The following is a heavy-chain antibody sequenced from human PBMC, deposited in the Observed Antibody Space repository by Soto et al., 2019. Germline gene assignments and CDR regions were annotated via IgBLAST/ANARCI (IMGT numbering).Heavy chain of an antibody. CDR1: GYTFTSYY. CDR3: ARGEYCSGGSCYREGNWFDP. Sequence: QVQLVQSGAEVKKPGASVKVSCKASGYTFTSYYMHWVRQAPGQGLEWMGIINPSGGSTSYAQKFQGSVNMTRDTSTSTVYMELSSLRSEDTAVYYCARGEYCSGGSCYREGNWFDPWGQGTLVTVSS. J-gene: IGHJ5*02. CDR2: INPSGGST. D-gene: IGHD2-15*01. V-gene: IGHV1-46*03.